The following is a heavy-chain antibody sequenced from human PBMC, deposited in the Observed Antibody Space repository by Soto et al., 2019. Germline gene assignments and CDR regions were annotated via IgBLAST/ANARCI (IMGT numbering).Heavy chain of an antibody. D-gene: IGHD6-19*01. CDR3: AGVGQIAVAGTAKYYYYYYGMDV. J-gene: IGHJ6*02. CDR2: IIPIFGTA. V-gene: IGHV1-69*01. Sequence: QVQLVQSGAEVKKPGSSVKVSCKASGGTFSSYAISWVRQAPGQGLEWMGGIIPIFGTANYAQKFQGRVTITADESTSTAYMELSSLRSDDTAVYYCAGVGQIAVAGTAKYYYYYYGMDVWGQGTTVTVSS. CDR1: GGTFSSYA.